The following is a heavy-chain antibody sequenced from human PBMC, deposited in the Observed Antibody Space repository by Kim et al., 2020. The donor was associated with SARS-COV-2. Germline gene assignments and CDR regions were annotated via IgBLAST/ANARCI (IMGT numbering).Heavy chain of an antibody. CDR3: TSESWDDVTTGYDC. V-gene: IGHV4-4*02. J-gene: IGHJ4*02. CDR2: TSPGGTT. CDR1: GGSISSRDW. Sequence: SETLSLTCSVSGGSISSRDWCTWVRQAPGKGLEWIGETSPGGTTNYNPSLKSRVTISIDKSTNQFSLKLSSVIAADTDVYFCTSESWDDVTTGYDCCGQGILVSVFS. D-gene: IGHD3-9*01.